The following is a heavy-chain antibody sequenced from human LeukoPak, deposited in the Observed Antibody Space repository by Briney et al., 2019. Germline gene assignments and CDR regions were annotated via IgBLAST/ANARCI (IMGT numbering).Heavy chain of an antibody. CDR2: ISYDGSNK. J-gene: IGHJ4*02. CDR1: GFTFSSYA. CDR3: ARAGYSSSRAPLDY. Sequence: GGSLRLSCAASGFTFSSYAMHWVRQAPGKGLERVAVISYDGSNKYYADSVKGRFTISRDNSKNTLYLQMNSLRAEDTAVYYCARAGYSSSRAPLDYWGQGTLVTVSS. D-gene: IGHD6-13*01. V-gene: IGHV3-30-3*01.